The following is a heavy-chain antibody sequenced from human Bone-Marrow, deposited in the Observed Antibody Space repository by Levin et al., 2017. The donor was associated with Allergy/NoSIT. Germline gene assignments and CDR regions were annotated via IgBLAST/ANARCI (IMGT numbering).Heavy chain of an antibody. D-gene: IGHD2-2*01. J-gene: IGHJ6*03. V-gene: IGHV3-23*01. CDR1: GFTFSSYA. CDR2: ISGSGGST. CDR3: ANRIGYCSSTSCSNYYYYMDV. Sequence: GGSLRLSCAASGFTFSSYAMSWVRQAPGKGLEWVSAISGSGGSTYYADSVKGRFTISRDNSKNTLYLQMNSLRAEDTAVYYCANRIGYCSSTSCSNYYYYMDVWGKGTTVTVSS.